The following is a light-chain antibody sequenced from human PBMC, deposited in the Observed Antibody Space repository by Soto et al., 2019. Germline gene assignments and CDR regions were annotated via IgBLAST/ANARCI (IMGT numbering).Light chain of an antibody. CDR1: QSVSSSY. V-gene: IGKV3-20*01. CDR2: GAS. Sequence: DIVLTQSPGTLSLSPGERATLSCRASQSVSSSYLAWYQQKPGQAPRLLIYGASSRATGIPDRFSGSGSGTDFSLSISRLEPEDFAVHYFQHDGISPAFGGGTKVEIK. J-gene: IGKJ4*01. CDR3: QHDGISPA.